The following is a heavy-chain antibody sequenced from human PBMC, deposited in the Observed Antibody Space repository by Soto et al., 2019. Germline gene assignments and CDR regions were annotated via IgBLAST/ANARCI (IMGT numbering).Heavy chain of an antibody. CDR3: AKKGLGSLATYCSTGDCHSAFDL. CDR1: GFTFGNYA. J-gene: IGHJ3*01. D-gene: IGHD2-15*01. Sequence: EVQLLESGGGLVQPGGSLRLSCAASGFTFGNYAMIWVRQAPGKGLEWVSTISGGGDGTYYADSVRGRFTISRENSRNTVYLQMNSLRAEDTAVYYCAKKGLGSLATYCSTGDCHSAFDLWGQGTMVTVSS. V-gene: IGHV3-23*01. CDR2: ISGGGDGT.